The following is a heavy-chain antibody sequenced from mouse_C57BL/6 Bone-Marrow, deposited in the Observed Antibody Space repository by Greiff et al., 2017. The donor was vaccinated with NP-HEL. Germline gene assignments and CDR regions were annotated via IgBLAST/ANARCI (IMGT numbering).Heavy chain of an antibody. Sequence: VQLQQPGAELVKPGASVKMSCKASGYTFTSYRITWVKQRPGQGLEWIGDIYPGSGSTNYNEKFKSKATLTVDTSSSTAYMQLSSLTSEDSAVYYCATIYYGNYDAMDYWGQGTSVTVSS. J-gene: IGHJ4*01. V-gene: IGHV1-55*01. CDR2: IYPGSGST. CDR3: ATIYYGNYDAMDY. CDR1: GYTFTSYR. D-gene: IGHD2-1*01.